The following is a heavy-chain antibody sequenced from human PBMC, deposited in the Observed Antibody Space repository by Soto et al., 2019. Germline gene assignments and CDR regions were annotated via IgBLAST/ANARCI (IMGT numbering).Heavy chain of an antibody. V-gene: IGHV3-73*01. Sequence: SPALCCSSSRFTVSSSAMDWVRQASGKGLELVGRIRSKANSYATAYAASVKGRFTISRDDSKNTAYLQMNSLKTEDTAVYYCTRLLFYYDSSGYPTYDPCFGLWGQGTLVTGSS. CDR1: RFTVSSSA. CDR3: TRLLFYYDSSGYPTYDPCFGL. D-gene: IGHD3-22*01. CDR2: IRSKANSYAT. J-gene: IGHJ5*02.